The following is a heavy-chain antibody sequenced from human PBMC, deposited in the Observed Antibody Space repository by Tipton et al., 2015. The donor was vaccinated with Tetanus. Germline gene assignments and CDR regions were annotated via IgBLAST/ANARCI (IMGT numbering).Heavy chain of an antibody. D-gene: IGHD2-8*01. J-gene: IGHJ6*02. V-gene: IGHV3-30*18. CDR2: ISYDGSNK. CDR1: GFTFSSYG. CDR3: AKGGYCTNGVCYSYYYYYYGMDV. Sequence: SLRLSCAASGFTFSSYGMHWVRQAPGKGLEWVAVISYDGSNKYYADSVKGRFTISRDNSKNTLYLQMNSLRAEDTAVYYCAKGGYCTNGVCYSYYYYYYGMDVWGQGTTVTVSS.